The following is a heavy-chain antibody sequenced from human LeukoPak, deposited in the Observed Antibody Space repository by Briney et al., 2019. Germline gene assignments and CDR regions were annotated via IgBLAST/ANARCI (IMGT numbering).Heavy chain of an antibody. Sequence: PGRSLRLSCVASGFIFENFAIHWVRQAPGKGLEWVSTVSFDGTNNFYADSVNGRFTVSRDNSKNTVYLHMNSLRPDDTAVYFCARDRNVIGADFDSWGQGTLVTVSS. D-gene: IGHD2/OR15-2a*01. V-gene: IGHV3-30*04. CDR3: ARDRNVIGADFDS. CDR1: GFIFENFA. J-gene: IGHJ5*01. CDR2: VSFDGTNN.